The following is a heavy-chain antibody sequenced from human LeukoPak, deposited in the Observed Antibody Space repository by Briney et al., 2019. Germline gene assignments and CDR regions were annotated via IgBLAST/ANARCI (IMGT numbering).Heavy chain of an antibody. CDR1: GGTFSSYT. CDR3: ARAREPSAWFDP. V-gene: IGHV1-69*02. Sequence: PVKVSCKASGGTFSSYTISWVRQAPGQGLEWMERIIPILGIANYAQKFQGRVTITADKSTSTAYMELSSLRSEDTAVYYCARAREPSAWFDPWGQGTLVTVSS. J-gene: IGHJ5*02. CDR2: IIPILGIA. D-gene: IGHD1-26*01.